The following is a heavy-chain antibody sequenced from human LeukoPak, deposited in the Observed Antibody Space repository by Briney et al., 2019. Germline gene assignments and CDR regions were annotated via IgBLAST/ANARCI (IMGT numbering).Heavy chain of an antibody. D-gene: IGHD3-9*01. CDR1: AFTFSSYG. CDR2: LSYDGSNK. CDR3: AKDTIGPYYYYGMDV. V-gene: IGHV3-30*18. Sequence: PARSLRLSCAASAFTFSSYGMHWFRQAPGPGLQGVVVLSYDGSNKYYADSVKGRFTISRDNSKNTLYLQMNSLRAEDTAVYYCAKDTIGPYYYYGMDVWGQGTTVTVSS. J-gene: IGHJ6*02.